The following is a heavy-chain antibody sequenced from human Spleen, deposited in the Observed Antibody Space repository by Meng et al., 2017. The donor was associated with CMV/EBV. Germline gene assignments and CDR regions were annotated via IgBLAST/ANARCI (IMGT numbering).Heavy chain of an antibody. CDR1: GFTFSNAW. D-gene: IGHD3-3*01. Sequence: GGSLRLSCAASGFTFSNAWMSWVRQAPGKGLEWVGRIKSKTDGGTTDYAAPVKGRFTISRDDSKNTLYLQMNSLKTEDTAVYYCTTDMPYYDFWSGYYLDDYWGQGTLVTVSS. CDR3: TTDMPYYDFWSGYYLDDY. J-gene: IGHJ4*02. CDR2: IKSKTDGGTT. V-gene: IGHV3-15*01.